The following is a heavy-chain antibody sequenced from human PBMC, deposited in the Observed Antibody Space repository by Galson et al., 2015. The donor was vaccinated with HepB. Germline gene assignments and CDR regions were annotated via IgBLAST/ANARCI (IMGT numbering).Heavy chain of an antibody. CDR1: GYSFTSYW. D-gene: IGHD4-23*01. CDR3: ARLMFGQSYGGNPNYWYFDL. Sequence: QSGAEVKKPGESLKISCKGSGYSFTSYWIGWVRQMPGKGLEWMGIIYPGDSDTRYSPSFQGQVTISADKSISTAYLQWSSLKASDTAMYYCARLMFGQSYGGNPNYWYFDLWGRGTLVTVSS. V-gene: IGHV5-51*01. CDR2: IYPGDSDT. J-gene: IGHJ2*01.